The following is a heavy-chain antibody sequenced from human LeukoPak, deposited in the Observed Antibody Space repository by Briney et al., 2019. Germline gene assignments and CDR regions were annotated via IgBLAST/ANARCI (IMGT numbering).Heavy chain of an antibody. D-gene: IGHD3-22*01. CDR2: ISAYNGNT. V-gene: IGHV1-18*01. CDR1: GYTFTSYG. J-gene: IGHJ4*02. CDR3: VRAQVSGDSSGYYYVDFDY. Sequence: GASVKVSCKASGYTFTSYGISWVRQAPGQGLEWMGWISAYNGNTNYAQKLQGRVTMTTDTSTSTAYMELRSLRSDDTAVYYCVRAQVSGDSSGYYYVDFDYWGQGTLVTVSS.